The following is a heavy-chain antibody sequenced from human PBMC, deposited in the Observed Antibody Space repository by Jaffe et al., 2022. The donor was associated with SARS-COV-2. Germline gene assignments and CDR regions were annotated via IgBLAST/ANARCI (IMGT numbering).Heavy chain of an antibody. V-gene: IGHV3-21*01. CDR1: GFTFRTYT. J-gene: IGHJ5*02. CDR2: ISSNSAYI. D-gene: IGHD4-4*01. CDR3: AREEGSSVGSNYGWFDP. Sequence: EVQLVESGGGLVKPGGSLRLSCAASGFTFRTYTITWVRQAPGKGLEWVSSISSNSAYIYYAESVRGRFTISRDNAENSLYLQMNSLRAEDTAVYYCAREEGSSVGSNYGWFDPWGQGTLVTVSS.